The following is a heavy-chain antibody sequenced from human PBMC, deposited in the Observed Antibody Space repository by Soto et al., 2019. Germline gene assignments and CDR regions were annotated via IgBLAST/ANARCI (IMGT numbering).Heavy chain of an antibody. J-gene: IGHJ6*02. CDR1: EFRFSSCE. D-gene: IGHD3-10*01. CDR2: ISVSGDNT. Sequence: GGSLRLAFAASEFRFSSCEMNGVRQAAGRVLQWISGISVSGDNTSYVESVRGRFTVYRDNSRNTLYLQMNNLRAEDTALYYCAKDGKMRTKVWFPAGYGMDVWGQGTTVTVSS. V-gene: IGHV3-23*01. CDR3: AKDGKMRTKVWFPAGYGMDV.